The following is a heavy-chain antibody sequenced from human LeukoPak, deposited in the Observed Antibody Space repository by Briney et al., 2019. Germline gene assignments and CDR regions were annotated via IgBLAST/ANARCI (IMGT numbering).Heavy chain of an antibody. Sequence: GGSLRLSCAASGFTFDDYGMSWVRQAPGKGLKWVSGINWNGGSTGYADSVKGRFTISRDNAKNSLYLQMNSLRAEDTALYYCARVGGSRVIGAFDIWGQGTMVTVSS. J-gene: IGHJ3*02. CDR2: INWNGGST. CDR1: GFTFDDYG. CDR3: ARVGGSRVIGAFDI. D-gene: IGHD2-21*01. V-gene: IGHV3-20*04.